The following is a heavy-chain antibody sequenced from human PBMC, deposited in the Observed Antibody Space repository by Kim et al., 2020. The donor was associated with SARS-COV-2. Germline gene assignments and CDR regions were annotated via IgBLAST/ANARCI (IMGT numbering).Heavy chain of an antibody. V-gene: IGHV3-23*01. Sequence: GGSLRLSCAASGFTFSSYAMSWVRQAPGKGLEWVSAISGSGVSTYYADSVKGRFTISRDNSKNTLYLQMNSLRAEDTAVYYCEKVQDCSGGSCYPLAVYYYGMDVWGQGTTVTVSS. D-gene: IGHD2-15*01. CDR3: EKVQDCSGGSCYPLAVYYYGMDV. CDR1: GFTFSSYA. CDR2: ISGSGVST. J-gene: IGHJ6*02.